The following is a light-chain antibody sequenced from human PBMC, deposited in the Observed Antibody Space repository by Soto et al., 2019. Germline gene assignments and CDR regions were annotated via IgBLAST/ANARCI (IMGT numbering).Light chain of an antibody. CDR1: SRDIGNYNY. J-gene: IGLJ1*01. CDR3: ASYRSANTLVV. CDR2: EVT. Sequence: QSTLTQPASVSGSPAQSITISCTGTSRDIGNYNYVSWYQHHPGKAPKLMIYEVTSRPSGVSDRFSGSKSGMTASLTISGPQPEDEADYFCASYRSANTLVVFGTGTKVTVL. V-gene: IGLV2-14*01.